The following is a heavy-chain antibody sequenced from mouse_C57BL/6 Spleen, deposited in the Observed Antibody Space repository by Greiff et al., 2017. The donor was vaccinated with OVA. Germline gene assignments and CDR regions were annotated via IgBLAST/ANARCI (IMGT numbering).Heavy chain of an antibody. J-gene: IGHJ4*01. Sequence: EVKLQESGPELVKPGASVKISCKASGYSFTDYNMNWVKQSNGKSLEWIGVINPNYGTTSYNQKFKGKATLTVDQSSSTAYMQLNSLTSEDSAVYYCARSLQTLYYAMDYWGQGTSVTVSS. V-gene: IGHV1-39*01. CDR2: INPNYGTT. CDR1: GYSFTDYN. D-gene: IGHD6-1*01. CDR3: ARSLQTLYYAMDY.